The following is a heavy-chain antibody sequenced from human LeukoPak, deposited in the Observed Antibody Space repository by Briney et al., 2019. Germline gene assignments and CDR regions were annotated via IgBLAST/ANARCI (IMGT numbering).Heavy chain of an antibody. J-gene: IGHJ4*02. V-gene: IGHV4-59*01. CDR1: GGSISSYY. CDR3: ARGSDILTGAIDY. D-gene: IGHD3-9*01. CDR2: IYYSGST. Sequence: PSETLSLTCTVSGGSISSYYWSWIRQPPGKGLEWIGYIYYSGSTNYNPSLKSRVTISVDTSKNQFSLKLSSVTAADTAVYYCARGSDILTGAIDYWGQGTLVTVSS.